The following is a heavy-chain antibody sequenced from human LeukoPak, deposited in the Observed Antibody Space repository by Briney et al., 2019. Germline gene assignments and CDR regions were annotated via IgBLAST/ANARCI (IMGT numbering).Heavy chain of an antibody. Sequence: ASVKVSCKASEYAFTSYAIHRVRQAPGQRLEWMGWINAGNGNTKYLQEFQGRLTITRDTSASTAYMELSSLRSEDMAVYYCARDGAPKTVTSEVDAFDIWGQGTMVTVSS. V-gene: IGHV1-3*03. CDR1: EYAFTSYA. D-gene: IGHD4-17*01. CDR2: INAGNGNT. J-gene: IGHJ3*02. CDR3: ARDGAPKTVTSEVDAFDI.